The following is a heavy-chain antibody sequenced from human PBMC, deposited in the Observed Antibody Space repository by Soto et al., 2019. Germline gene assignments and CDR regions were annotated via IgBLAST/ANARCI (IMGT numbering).Heavy chain of an antibody. CDR3: TSSYCTNGVCYLPIFDY. Sequence: GGSLRLSCAASGFTFSNHAMHWVRQAPGKGLEFVSVISSNGGSTYYANSVKGRFTISRDNSKNTLYLQMGSLRAEDMAVYYCTSSYCTNGVCYLPIFDYWGQGTLVTVSS. CDR2: ISSNGGST. D-gene: IGHD2-8*01. J-gene: IGHJ4*02. V-gene: IGHV3-64*01. CDR1: GFTFSNHA.